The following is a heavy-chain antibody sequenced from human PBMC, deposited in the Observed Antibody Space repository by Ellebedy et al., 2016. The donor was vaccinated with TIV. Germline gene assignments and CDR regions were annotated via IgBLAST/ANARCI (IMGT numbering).Heavy chain of an antibody. CDR1: GFTFSTYS. Sequence: PGGSLRLSCAASGFTFSTYSMNWVRQAPGRGLEWVSSISGNGRYIYQADSLKGRFTVSRDNAKNSLYLQMDSLRAEDTAVYYCARDLFEDYTSSGLLNWFDPWGQGTLVTVSS. CDR2: ISGNGRYI. J-gene: IGHJ5*02. CDR3: ARDLFEDYTSSGLLNWFDP. V-gene: IGHV3-21*01. D-gene: IGHD2/OR15-2a*01.